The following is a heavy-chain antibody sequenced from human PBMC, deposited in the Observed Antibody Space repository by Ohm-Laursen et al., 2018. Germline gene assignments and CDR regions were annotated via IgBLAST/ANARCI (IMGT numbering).Heavy chain of an antibody. D-gene: IGHD3-22*01. CDR1: GFTFDDYC. CDR3: AKARSHVSSATAFDY. CDR2: ITWNSDSI. J-gene: IGHJ4*02. V-gene: IGHV3-9*01. Sequence: SLRLSCSASGFTFDDYCMHWVRQGPGKGLEWVSGITWNSDSIAYANSVRGRFTISRDNAKNSLFLQMNSLRAEDTALYYCAKARSHVSSATAFDYWGQGTLVTVSS.